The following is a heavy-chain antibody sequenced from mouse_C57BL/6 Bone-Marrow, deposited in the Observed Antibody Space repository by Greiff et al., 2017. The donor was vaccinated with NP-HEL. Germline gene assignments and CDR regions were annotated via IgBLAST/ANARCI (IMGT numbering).Heavy chain of an antibody. CDR1: GFTFSDYG. Sequence: EVKLMESGGGLVKPGGSLKLSCAASGFTFSDYGMHWVRQAPEKGLEWVAYISSGSSTFYSADTVKGRFTISRDNAKNTLFLQMTSLRSEDTAMYYCARLLLDYWGQGTTLTVSS. CDR3: ARLLLDY. J-gene: IGHJ2*01. V-gene: IGHV5-17*01. D-gene: IGHD1-1*01. CDR2: ISSGSSTF.